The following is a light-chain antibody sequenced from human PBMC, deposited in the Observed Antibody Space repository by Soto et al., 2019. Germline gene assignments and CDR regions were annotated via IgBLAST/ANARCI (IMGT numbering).Light chain of an antibody. Sequence: QSALTQPASVSGSPGQSITISCTGTSSDVGSYNFVSWYQQHPGKAPKLMIYEVSKRPSGVSNRFSGSKSGNTASLTISGLQAEDEADYYCCSYAGGSTVVFGGGTQLTVL. V-gene: IGLV2-23*02. J-gene: IGLJ2*01. CDR3: CSYAGGSTVV. CDR1: SSDVGSYNF. CDR2: EVS.